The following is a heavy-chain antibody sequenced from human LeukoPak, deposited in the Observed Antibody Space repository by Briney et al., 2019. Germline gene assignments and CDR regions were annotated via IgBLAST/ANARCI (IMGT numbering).Heavy chain of an antibody. D-gene: IGHD4-17*01. J-gene: IGHJ4*02. CDR3: ARSESTYGDYSHYFDY. V-gene: IGHV4-39*01. Sequence: KASETLSLTCTVSGGSISSSSYYWGWIRQPPGKGLEWIGSIYYSGSTYYNPSLKSRVTISVDTSKNQFSLKLSSVTAADTAVYYCARSESTYGDYSHYFDYWGQGTLVTVSS. CDR1: GGSISSSSYY. CDR2: IYYSGST.